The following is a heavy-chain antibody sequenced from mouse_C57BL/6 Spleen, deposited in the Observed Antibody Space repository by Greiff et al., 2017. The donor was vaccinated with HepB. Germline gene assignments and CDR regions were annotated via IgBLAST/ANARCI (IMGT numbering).Heavy chain of an antibody. J-gene: IGHJ2*01. V-gene: IGHV5-17*01. D-gene: IGHD2-1*01. CDR3: ARLYGNE. CDR1: GFTFSDYG. CDR2: ISSGSSTI. Sequence: EVKVEESGGGLVKPGGSLKLSCAASGFTFSDYGMHWVRQAPEKGLEWVAYISSGSSTIYYADTVKGRFTISRDNAKNTLFLQMTSLRSEDTAMYYCARLYGNEWGQGTTLTVSS.